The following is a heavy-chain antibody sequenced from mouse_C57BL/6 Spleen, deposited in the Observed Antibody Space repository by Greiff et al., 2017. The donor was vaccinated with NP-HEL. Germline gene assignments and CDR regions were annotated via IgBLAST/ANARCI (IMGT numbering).Heavy chain of an antibody. D-gene: IGHD1-1*01. CDR3: ARVEGYYYGSRGYFDV. J-gene: IGHJ1*03. CDR1: GYAFSSYW. CDR2: IYPGDGDT. Sequence: VQLQQSGAELVKPGASVKISCKASGYAFSSYWMNWVKQRPGKGLEWIGKIYPGDGDTNYNGKFKGKATLTADKSSSTAYMQLSSLTSEDSAVYFCARVEGYYYGSRGYFDVWGTGTTVTVSS. V-gene: IGHV1-80*01.